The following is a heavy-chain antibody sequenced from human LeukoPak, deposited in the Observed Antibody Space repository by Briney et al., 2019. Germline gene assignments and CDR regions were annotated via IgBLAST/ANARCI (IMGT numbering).Heavy chain of an antibody. CDR1: GFTVSSNY. Sequence: GGSLRLSCAASGFTVSSNYMSWVRQAPGKGLEWVSVIYSGGSTYYADSVKGRFTISRDNSKNTLYLQMNSLRVEDTAVYYCAKDNRDYYIDYWGQGTLVTVSS. CDR3: AKDNRDYYIDY. J-gene: IGHJ4*02. V-gene: IGHV3-53*05. D-gene: IGHD3-10*01. CDR2: IYSGGST.